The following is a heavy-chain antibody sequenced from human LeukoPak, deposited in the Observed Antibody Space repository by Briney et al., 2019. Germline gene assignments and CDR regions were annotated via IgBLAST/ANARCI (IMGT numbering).Heavy chain of an antibody. CDR3: ARVGITIFGVVHFDY. CDR1: GYTFTGYY. J-gene: IGHJ4*02. D-gene: IGHD3-3*01. V-gene: IGHV1-2*02. Sequence: GASVKVSCKASGYTFTGYYMHWVRQAPGQGLEWMGWINPNSGGTNYAQKFQGRVTMTRDTSIGTAYMELSRLRSDDTAVYYCARVGITIFGVVHFDYWGQGTLVTVSS. CDR2: INPNSGGT.